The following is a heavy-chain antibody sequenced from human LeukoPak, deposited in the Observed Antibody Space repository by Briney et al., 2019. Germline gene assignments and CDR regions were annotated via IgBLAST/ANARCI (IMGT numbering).Heavy chain of an antibody. CDR3: ARDSNNYYNYYMDV. D-gene: IGHD2/OR15-2a*01. V-gene: IGHV7-4-1*02. CDR1: GYTFTSYS. J-gene: IGHJ6*03. Sequence: ASVKVSCKASGYTFTSYSMNWVRQAPGQGLEWMGWINTNTGNPTYAQGFTGRFVFSLDTSVSTAYLQISSLKAEDTAVYYCARDSNNYYNYYMDVWGRGTTVTVSS. CDR2: INTNTGNP.